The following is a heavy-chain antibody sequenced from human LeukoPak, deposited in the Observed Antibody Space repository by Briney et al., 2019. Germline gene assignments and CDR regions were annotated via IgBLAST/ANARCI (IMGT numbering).Heavy chain of an antibody. CDR2: INHSGST. CDR1: GGSFSGYY. Sequence: SETLSLTCAVYGGSFSGYYWSWIRQPPGKGLEWIGEINHSGSTNYNPSLKSRVTISVDTSKNQFSLKLSSVTAADTAVYYCARGQAGTIFGVVIPLIYYFDYWGQGTLVTISS. V-gene: IGHV4-34*01. J-gene: IGHJ4*02. CDR3: ARGQAGTIFGVVIPLIYYFDY. D-gene: IGHD3-3*01.